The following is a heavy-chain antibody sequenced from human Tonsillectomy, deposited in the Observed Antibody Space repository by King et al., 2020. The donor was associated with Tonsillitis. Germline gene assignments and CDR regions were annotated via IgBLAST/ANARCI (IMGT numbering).Heavy chain of an antibody. Sequence: DVQLVESGGGLVQPGGSLRLSCAASGFTFDDYAMHWVRQAPGKGLEWVSGISWNSGSIGYAGSLKGRFTISRDNATNSLYLQMNSLKSEDTALYYCAKDRAPVYRSSLNAFDIWGQGTMVTVSS. J-gene: IGHJ3*02. CDR3: AKDRAPVYRSSLNAFDI. CDR2: ISWNSGSI. D-gene: IGHD6-13*01. V-gene: IGHV3-9*01. CDR1: GFTFDDYA.